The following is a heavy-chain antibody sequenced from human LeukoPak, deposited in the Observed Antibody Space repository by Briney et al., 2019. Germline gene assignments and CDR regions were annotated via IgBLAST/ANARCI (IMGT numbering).Heavy chain of an antibody. D-gene: IGHD1-7*01. J-gene: IGHJ4*02. V-gene: IGHV3-23*01. Sequence: PGGSLRLSCAASGFTFSSSAMSWVRQAPGKGLYWVSAISGSGTGTYYADSVKGRFTISRDNSKNTLYLQMNSLRAEDTAVYYCAKEGGTGTRFDYWGPGTLVTVSS. CDR2: ISGSGTGT. CDR3: AKEGGTGTRFDY. CDR1: GFTFSSSA.